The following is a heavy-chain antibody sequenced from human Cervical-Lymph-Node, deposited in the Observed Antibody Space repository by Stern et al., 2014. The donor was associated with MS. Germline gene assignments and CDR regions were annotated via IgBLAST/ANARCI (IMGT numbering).Heavy chain of an antibody. J-gene: IGHJ3*02. D-gene: IGHD2-15*01. CDR2: ISAYNGNT. V-gene: IGHV1-18*01. CDR1: GYTFTSYG. Sequence: VHLVESGAEVKKPGASVKVSCKASGYTFTSYGISWVRQAPGQGLEWMGWISAYNGNTNYAQKLQGRVTMTTDTSTSTAYMELRSLRSDDTAVYCARGLLGSENAFDIWGQGTMVTVSS. CDR3: ARGLLGSENAFDI.